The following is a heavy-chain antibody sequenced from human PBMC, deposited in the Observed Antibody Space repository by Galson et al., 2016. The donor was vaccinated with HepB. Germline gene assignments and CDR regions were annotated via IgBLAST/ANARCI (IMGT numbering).Heavy chain of an antibody. CDR1: GFTFSSYS. CDR2: ISSSSSYI. V-gene: IGHV3-21*01. J-gene: IGHJ4*02. CDR3: ARAVSWDYGDYAGY. Sequence: SLRLSCAASGFTFSSYSVNWVRQAPGKGLEWVSCISSSSSYIYYGDSVKGRITISRDNAKNSLYLQMNSLRAEDTAVYYCARAVSWDYGDYAGYWGQGTLVTVSS. D-gene: IGHD4-17*01.